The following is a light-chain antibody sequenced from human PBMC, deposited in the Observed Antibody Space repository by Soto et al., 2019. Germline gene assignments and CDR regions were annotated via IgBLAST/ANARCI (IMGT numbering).Light chain of an antibody. CDR2: GAS. CDR1: QIVINDF. CDR3: QKYGNLWT. V-gene: IGKV3-20*01. Sequence: ESLLTHSPVILSLSPGEIATLSCRASQIVINDFLALYQHHPCQAPSLLIYGASSRATGIPDRFSGSGSGTDFSLTIRRLEPDDFAVYYCQKYGNLWTFGQGTKVDTK. J-gene: IGKJ1*01.